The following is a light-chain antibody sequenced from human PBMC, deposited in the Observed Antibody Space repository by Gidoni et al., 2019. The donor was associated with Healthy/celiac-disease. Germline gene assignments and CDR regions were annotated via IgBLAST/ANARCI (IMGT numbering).Light chain of an antibody. CDR2: AAS. CDR3: QQSYRMYT. J-gene: IGKJ2*01. Sequence: DIQMTQSPSSLSASVGDRVTITCRASQSISSYLHWYQQKPGKAPKLLIYAASSLQSGVPSRFSGSGSGTDFTLTISSLQPEDFATYYCQQSYRMYTFGQGTKLEIK. V-gene: IGKV1-39*01. CDR1: QSISSY.